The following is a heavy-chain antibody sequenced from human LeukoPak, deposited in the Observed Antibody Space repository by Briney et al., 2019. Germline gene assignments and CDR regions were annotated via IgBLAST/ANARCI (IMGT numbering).Heavy chain of an antibody. J-gene: IGHJ5*02. D-gene: IGHD2-2*01. Sequence: PGGSLRLSCAASGFTFSSYGMHWVRQAPGKGLEWVAFIRYDGSNKYYADSVKGRFTISRDNSKNTLYLQMNSLRAEDTAVYYCAKDLGVSVVPAARRFDPWGQGTLVTVSS. CDR2: IRYDGSNK. CDR3: AKDLGVSVVPAARRFDP. V-gene: IGHV3-30*02. CDR1: GFTFSSYG.